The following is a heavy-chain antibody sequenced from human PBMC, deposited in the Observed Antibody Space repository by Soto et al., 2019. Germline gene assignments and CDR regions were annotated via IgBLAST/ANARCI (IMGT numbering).Heavy chain of an antibody. CDR1: GFIFNNYG. J-gene: IGHJ5*02. D-gene: IGHD5-12*01. V-gene: IGHV3-30*18. CDR2: ISEDGSRK. Sequence: QVQVVESGGGVAQPRRSLRLSCTVSGFIFNNYGMQWVRQAPGKGLEWVAVISEDGSRKYYADSVKGRFTISRDNSKNTLYLQMNSLRAEDTAVYYCTKGCGRGFDLCGSWGQGTLVTVSS. CDR3: TKGCGRGFDLCGS.